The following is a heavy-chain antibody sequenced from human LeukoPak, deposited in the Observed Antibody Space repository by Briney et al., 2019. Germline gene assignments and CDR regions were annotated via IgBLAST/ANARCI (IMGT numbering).Heavy chain of an antibody. CDR2: ISTSSSYI. Sequence: GGSLRLSCAASGFTFSTYSMNWVRQAPGKGLEWVSFISTSSSYIYYADSVKGRFTISRDNSKNSLYLQMNSLRAEDTAVYYCARDKGMAAAGYPFDYWGQGTLVTVSS. CDR3: ARDKGMAAAGYPFDY. V-gene: IGHV3-21*01. D-gene: IGHD6-13*01. CDR1: GFTFSTYS. J-gene: IGHJ4*02.